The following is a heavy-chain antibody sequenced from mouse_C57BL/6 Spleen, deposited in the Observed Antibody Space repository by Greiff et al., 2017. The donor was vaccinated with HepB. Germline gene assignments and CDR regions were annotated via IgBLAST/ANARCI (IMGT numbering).Heavy chain of an antibody. CDR1: GYTFTSYW. CDR3: ARSGGNYLDY. D-gene: IGHD3-2*02. CDR2: IYPGSGST. V-gene: IGHV1-55*01. Sequence: QVQLQQPGAELVKPGASVKMSCKASGYTFTSYWITWVKQRPGQGLEWIGDIYPGSGSTNYNEKFKSKATLTVDTPSSTAYMQLSSLTSEDSAVYYCARSGGNYLDYWGQGTTLTVSS. J-gene: IGHJ2*01.